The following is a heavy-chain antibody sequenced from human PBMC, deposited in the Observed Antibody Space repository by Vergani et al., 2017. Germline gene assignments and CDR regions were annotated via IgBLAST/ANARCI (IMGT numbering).Heavy chain of an antibody. CDR3: ARSGSPPRGYCSSTSCYSSLSTRFDP. D-gene: IGHD2-2*01. CDR2: INHSGST. V-gene: IGHV4-34*01. J-gene: IGHJ5*02. Sequence: QVQLQQWGAGLLKPSETLSLTCAVYGGSFSGYYWSWIRQPPGKGLEWIGEINHSGSTNYNPSLKSRVTISVDTSKNQFSLKLSSVTAAVAAVYYCARSGSPPRGYCSSTSCYSSLSTRFDPWGQGTLVTVSS. CDR1: GGSFSGYY.